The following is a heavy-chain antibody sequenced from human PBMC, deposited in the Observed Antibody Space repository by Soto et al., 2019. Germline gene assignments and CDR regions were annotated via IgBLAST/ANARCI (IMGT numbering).Heavy chain of an antibody. CDR1: GYTFTSYG. V-gene: IGHV1-3*01. CDR2: INAANGDT. J-gene: IGHJ5*02. CDR3: VRRHVSATGIDWFDP. Sequence: ASVKVSCRASGYTFTSYGFHWVRQAPGQRLEWMGWINAANGDTKYSPKFQGRVTITRDTSASTAYMELSSLRSEDTAVYYCVRRHVSATGIDWFDPWGQGTLVTV. D-gene: IGHD6-13*01.